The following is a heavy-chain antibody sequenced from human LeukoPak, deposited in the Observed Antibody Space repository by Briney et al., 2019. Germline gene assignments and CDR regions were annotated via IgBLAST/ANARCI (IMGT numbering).Heavy chain of an antibody. V-gene: IGHV1-69*06. J-gene: IGHJ4*02. D-gene: IGHD2-21*01. CDR3: ASGTHIYRGPNFFFDY. CDR2: IIPMYGTT. Sequence: SVTVSCKASGGTFNSYAISWVRQAPGQGLEWMGRIIPMYGTTNYAQRFQGRVTISADKSTSTAYMELSRLTSEDTAVYYCASGTHIYRGPNFFFDYWGQGTLVTVSS. CDR1: GGTFNSYA.